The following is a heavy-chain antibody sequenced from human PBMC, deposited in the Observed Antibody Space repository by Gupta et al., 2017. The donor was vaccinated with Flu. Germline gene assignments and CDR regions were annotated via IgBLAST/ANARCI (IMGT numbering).Heavy chain of an antibody. CDR3: AKGNDNVVVPAAPDYYYNYMDV. D-gene: IGHD2-2*01. Sequence: WVSGVSGSGGSTYYADSVKGRFSISRDNSKNTLYLQMNSLRAEDTAVYYCAKGNDNVVVPAAPDYYYNYMDVWGKGTTVTVSS. CDR2: VSGSGGST. V-gene: IGHV3-23*01. J-gene: IGHJ6*03.